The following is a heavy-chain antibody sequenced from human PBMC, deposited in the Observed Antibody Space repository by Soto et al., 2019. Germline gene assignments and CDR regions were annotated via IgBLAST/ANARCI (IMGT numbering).Heavy chain of an antibody. V-gene: IGHV1-18*01. Sequence: SSVKVSCKTSGYTFSSIGISWVRQAPGQGLEWMGWISPHKGDTYYAQRLQGRVTMTTDTSTSTAYMELRSLRSDDTAVYFCARDLDGSGSYYTNYWGQGNMVTVSS. D-gene: IGHD3-10*01. CDR1: GYTFSSIG. CDR2: ISPHKGDT. CDR3: ARDLDGSGSYYTNY. J-gene: IGHJ4*02.